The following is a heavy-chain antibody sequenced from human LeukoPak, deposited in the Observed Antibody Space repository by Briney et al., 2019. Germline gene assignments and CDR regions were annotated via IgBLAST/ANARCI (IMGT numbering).Heavy chain of an antibody. CDR3: ARARTWDF. J-gene: IGHJ4*02. CDR1: GFTFSSYG. CDR2: IRYDGSNK. V-gene: IGHV3-30*02. Sequence: GGSLRLSCAASGFTFSSYGMHWVRQAPGKGLEWVAFIRYDGSNKYYADSVKGRFTISRDNSENTLYLQMNSLRADDTAVYYCARARTWDFWGQGTLVTVSS. D-gene: IGHD2-8*01.